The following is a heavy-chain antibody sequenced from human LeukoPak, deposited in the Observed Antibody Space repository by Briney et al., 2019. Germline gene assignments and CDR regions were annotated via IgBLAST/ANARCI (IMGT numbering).Heavy chain of an antibody. CDR3: SRGDSTGFVDF. CDR2: FNPSGAGT. Sequence: ASVKVSCKASGYTFTSYYIYWVRQAPGQGFQWMGTFNPSGAGTRYAQEFQGRVTMTKDMSTTTVYMELSSLRSDDTAIYYCSRGDSTGFVDFWGQGTLVTVSS. V-gene: IGHV1-46*01. D-gene: IGHD3-22*01. J-gene: IGHJ4*02. CDR1: GYTFTSYY.